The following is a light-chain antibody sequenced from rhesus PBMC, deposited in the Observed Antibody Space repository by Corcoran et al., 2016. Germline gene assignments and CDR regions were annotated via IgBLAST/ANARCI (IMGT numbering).Light chain of an antibody. CDR3: CSYRGGSTCI. V-gene: IGLV2S9*01. CDR1: SSDIGGYNG. J-gene: IGLJ1*01. Sequence: QSALTQPPSVSKSLGQTVTISYTGPSSDIGGYNGVSWYQQHPGTAPRLLIYDVRKRPSGVSDRFSGSKSGNTASLTISGLQAEDEAYYYCCSYRGGSTCIFGAGTRLTVL. CDR2: DVR.